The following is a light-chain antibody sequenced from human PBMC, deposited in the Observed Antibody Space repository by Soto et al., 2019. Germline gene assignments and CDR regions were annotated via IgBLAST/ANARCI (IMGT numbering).Light chain of an antibody. J-gene: IGKJ2*01. V-gene: IGKV3-20*01. CDR1: QSVTANY. Sequence: EIVLTQSPGTLSLSPGERAILSCRASQSVTANYLAWYQHKPGQAPRLLIYGASTRATGIPDRFSGSGSGTDFTLTISRLEPEDFAVYYCQQYGDWPPETFGQGTKLEI. CDR2: GAS. CDR3: QQYGDWPPET.